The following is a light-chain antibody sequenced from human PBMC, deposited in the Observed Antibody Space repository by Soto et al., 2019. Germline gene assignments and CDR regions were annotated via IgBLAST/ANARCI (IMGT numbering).Light chain of an antibody. CDR2: KGT. J-gene: IGLJ1*01. Sequence: QSVLAQPASVSGSPGQSITISCTGTDSDVGAYNSVSWYQQHPHKAPRLIIYKGTRRPSGISYRFSGSTSGNAASLTISGLQTEDEADYYCISYTDRQSDLFGTGTKGTVL. CDR3: ISYTDRQSDL. CDR1: DSDVGAYNS. V-gene: IGLV2-14*02.